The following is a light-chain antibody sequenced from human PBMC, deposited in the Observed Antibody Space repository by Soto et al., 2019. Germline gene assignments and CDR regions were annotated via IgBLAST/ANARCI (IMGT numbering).Light chain of an antibody. CDR1: QGIRND. CDR3: QEYNNAPLA. J-gene: IGKJ4*01. Sequence: QMTQSPSSLSASVGDRVTITCRASQGIRNDLGWYQQKPGKAPKLLIYAASSLQSGVPSRFSGSGSGTDFTLTISSLQPEDVATYYCQEYNNAPLAFGGGTKVDI. V-gene: IGKV1-6*01. CDR2: AAS.